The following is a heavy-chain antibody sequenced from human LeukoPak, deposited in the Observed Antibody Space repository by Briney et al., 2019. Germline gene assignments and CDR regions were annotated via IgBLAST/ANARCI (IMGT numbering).Heavy chain of an antibody. D-gene: IGHD4-23*01. CDR1: GGSISSYY. J-gene: IGHJ4*02. CDR2: IYYSGST. CDR3: ARDYGGSLDY. Sequence: PSETLSLTCTVSGGSISSYYWSWIRQPPGKGLEWIGYIYYSGSTNYNPSLKRRVTISVDTYKNQFSLKLSSVTDADTAVYYCARDYGGSLDYWGQGTLVTVSS. V-gene: IGHV4-59*01.